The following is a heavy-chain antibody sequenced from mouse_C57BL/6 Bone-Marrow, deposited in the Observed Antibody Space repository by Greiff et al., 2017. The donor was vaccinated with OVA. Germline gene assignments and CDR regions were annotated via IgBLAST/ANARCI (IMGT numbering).Heavy chain of an antibody. Sequence: QVHVKQPGAELVRPGTSVKLSCKASGYTFTSYWMHWVKQRPGQGLEWIGVIDPSDSYTNYNQKFKGKATLTVDTSSSTAYMQLSSLTSEDSAVYYCARLGDWYFDVWGTGTTVTVSS. J-gene: IGHJ1*03. CDR3: ARLGDWYFDV. CDR1: GYTFTSYW. CDR2: IDPSDSYT. D-gene: IGHD4-1*01. V-gene: IGHV1-59*01.